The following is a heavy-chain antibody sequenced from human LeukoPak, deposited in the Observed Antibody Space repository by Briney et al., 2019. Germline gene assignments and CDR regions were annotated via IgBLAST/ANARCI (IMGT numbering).Heavy chain of an antibody. CDR2: IYYSGST. CDR1: GGSISSSSYY. D-gene: IGHD6-13*01. J-gene: IGHJ4*02. V-gene: IGHV4-39*07. CDR3: ARDSSSWYYFDY. Sequence: PSETLSLTCTVSGGSISSSSYYWGWIRQPPGKGLEWIGSIYYSGSTYYNPSLKSRVTISVDTSKNQFSLKLSSVTAADTAVYYCARDSSSWYYFDYWGQGTLVTV.